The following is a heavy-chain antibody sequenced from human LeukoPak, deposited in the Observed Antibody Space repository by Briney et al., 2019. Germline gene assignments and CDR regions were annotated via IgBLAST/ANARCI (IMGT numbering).Heavy chain of an antibody. CDR2: ISGSAHKI. J-gene: IGHJ4*02. V-gene: IGHV3-23*01. Sequence: GGSLRLSCVASGITFSNYAVSWVRQAPEKGLDWVSVISGSAHKIRYADSVKGQFTISRDNSENIVYLQMNNLRAEDTAVYYCAGRVTGYSSGYVYWGQGTLVTVSS. CDR3: AGRVTGYSSGYVY. D-gene: IGHD5-18*01. CDR1: GITFSNYA.